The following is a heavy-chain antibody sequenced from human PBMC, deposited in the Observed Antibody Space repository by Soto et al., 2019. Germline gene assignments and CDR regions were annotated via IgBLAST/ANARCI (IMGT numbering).Heavy chain of an antibody. CDR3: AREGASGFGMDV. V-gene: IGHV4-4*07. D-gene: IGHD1-26*01. CDR2: IYTSGST. J-gene: IGHJ6*02. Sequence: SETLSLTCTVSGGSIRSYYWSWIRQPAGKPLEWIGRIYTSGSTNYNPSLKSRVTMSVDTSKNQFSLYLSSVTAADTAVYYCAREGASGFGMDVWGQGTTVTVSS. CDR1: GGSIRSYY.